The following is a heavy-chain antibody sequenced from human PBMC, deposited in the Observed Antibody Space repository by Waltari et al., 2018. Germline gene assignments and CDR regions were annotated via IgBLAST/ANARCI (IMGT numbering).Heavy chain of an antibody. V-gene: IGHV3-74*01. CDR3: TRDSPSWI. J-gene: IGHJ3*02. Sequence: EGQLVESGGGLVQPGGSLKLSCAASGFAFSSFWMHWVRQVPGQGLVWVSRINSDGSDTSYVDSVRGRFTVSRDNAKNMVYLQMKSLRAEDTAIYYCTRDSPSWIWGQGTMVSVSS. CDR1: GFAFSSFW. CDR2: INSDGSDT.